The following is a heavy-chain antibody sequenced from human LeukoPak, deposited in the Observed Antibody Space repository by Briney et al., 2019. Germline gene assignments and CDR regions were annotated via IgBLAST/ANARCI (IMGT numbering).Heavy chain of an antibody. V-gene: IGHV4-59*08. D-gene: IGHD6-13*01. J-gene: IGHJ4*02. CDR1: GDSISSYY. CDR2: IYYSGGT. Sequence: SETLSLTSTVSGDSISSYYWSWIRQPPGKGLEWIGYIYYSGGTNYNPSLKSRVTILVDTSKNQFSLKLSSVTAADTAVYYCARHPGIAAAGDYWGQGTLVTVSS. CDR3: ARHPGIAAAGDY.